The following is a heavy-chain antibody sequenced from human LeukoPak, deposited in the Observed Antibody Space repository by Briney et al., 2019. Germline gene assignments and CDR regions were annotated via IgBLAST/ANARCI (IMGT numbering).Heavy chain of an antibody. CDR1: GYTFTGYY. J-gene: IGHJ4*02. D-gene: IGHD3-22*01. CDR3: ASPLRGHYDSSGYYDY. Sequence: ASVKVSCKASGYTFTGYYMHWVRQAPGQGLEWMGWINPNSGGTNYAQKFQGRVTMTRDTSISTAYVELSRLRSDDTAVYYCASPLRGHYDSSGYYDYWGQGTLVTVSS. CDR2: INPNSGGT. V-gene: IGHV1-2*02.